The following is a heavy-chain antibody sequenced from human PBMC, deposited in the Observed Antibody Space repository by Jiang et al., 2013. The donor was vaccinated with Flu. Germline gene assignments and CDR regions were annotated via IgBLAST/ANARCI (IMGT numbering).Heavy chain of an antibody. V-gene: IGHV3-43D*03. CDR3: AKVGDYGVVDYWYFDL. CDR2: ISWDGISS. CDR1: GFTFDDYA. Sequence: VQLLESGGVEAQPGGSLTLSCAASGFTFDDYAMLWVRQAPGKGLEWVSLISWDGISSYYADSVKGRFTISRDNSKNSLYLQMNSLRAEDTALYYCAKVGDYGVVDYWYFDLVGPWHPWSLSPQ. D-gene: IGHD4-17*01. J-gene: IGHJ2*01.